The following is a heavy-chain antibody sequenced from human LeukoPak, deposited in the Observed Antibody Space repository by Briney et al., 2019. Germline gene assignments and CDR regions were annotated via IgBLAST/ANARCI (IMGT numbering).Heavy chain of an antibody. Sequence: SETLSLTCTVSGDSISSGSSYWNWTRQPPGKGLEWIGTTHYSGSTYYNPSLKSRVTIFVDTSKNQFSLKLSSVTAADTAVYYCARLTGYSSESWFDPWGQGTLVTVSS. CDR1: GDSISSGSSY. D-gene: IGHD3-9*01. CDR2: THYSGST. CDR3: ARLTGYSSESWFDP. J-gene: IGHJ5*02. V-gene: IGHV4-39*07.